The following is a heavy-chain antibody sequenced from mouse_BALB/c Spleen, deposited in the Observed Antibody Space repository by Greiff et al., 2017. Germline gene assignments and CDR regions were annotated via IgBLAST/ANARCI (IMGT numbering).Heavy chain of an antibody. CDR3: ARELGRTVDY. CDR2: IDPANGNT. J-gene: IGHJ2*01. Sequence: EVQLVESGAELVKPGASVKLSCTASGFNIKDTYMHWVKQRPEQGLEWIGRIDPANGNTKYDPKFQGKATITADTSSNTAYLQLSSLTSEDTAVYYCARELGRTVDYWGQGTTLTVSS. CDR1: GFNIKDTY. D-gene: IGHD4-1*01. V-gene: IGHV14-3*02.